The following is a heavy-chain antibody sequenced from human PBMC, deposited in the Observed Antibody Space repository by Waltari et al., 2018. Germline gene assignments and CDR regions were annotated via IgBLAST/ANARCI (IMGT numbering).Heavy chain of an antibody. D-gene: IGHD6-6*01. CDR2: INHSGST. V-gene: IGHV4-34*01. J-gene: IGHJ6*03. CDR1: GGSFSGYY. CDR3: ARSPRSIAARPPHYYVDV. Sequence: QVQLQQWGAGLLKPSETLSLTCAVYGGSFSGYYWSWIRQPPGKGLAWIGEINHSGSTNDTPSLKSRVTISVDTSKSQFSRKLSSGTAADTAVYYCARSPRSIAARPPHYYVDVWGKGTTVTISS.